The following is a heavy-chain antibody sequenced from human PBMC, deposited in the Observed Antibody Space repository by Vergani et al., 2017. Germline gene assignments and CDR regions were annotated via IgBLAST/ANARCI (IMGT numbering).Heavy chain of an antibody. J-gene: IGHJ3*02. D-gene: IGHD6-19*01. V-gene: IGHV3-23*01. CDR2: ISGGGGST. CDR3: AKIIAVAGTAFDI. Sequence: EVQLLESGGGLVQPGGSLRLSCAASGFTFSSYAMSWVRQAPGKGLEWVSAISGGGGSTYYADSVKGRFTISRDNSKNTLYLQMNSLRAEDTAVYYCAKIIAVAGTAFDIWGQGTMVTVSS. CDR1: GFTFSSYA.